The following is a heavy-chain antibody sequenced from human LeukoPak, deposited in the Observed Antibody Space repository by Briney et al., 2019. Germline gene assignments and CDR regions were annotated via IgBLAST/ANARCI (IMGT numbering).Heavy chain of an antibody. CDR3: ARASAGYSSGWYGGAFDI. D-gene: IGHD6-19*01. CDR2: IKQDGSEK. J-gene: IGHJ3*02. CDR1: GCTFSSYW. Sequence: GGSLRLSCAASGCTFSSYWMSWVRQAPGKGLEWVANIKQDGSEKYYVDSVKGRFTISRDNAKNSLYLQMNSLRAEDTAVYYCARASAGYSSGWYGGAFDIWGQGTMVTVSS. V-gene: IGHV3-7*01.